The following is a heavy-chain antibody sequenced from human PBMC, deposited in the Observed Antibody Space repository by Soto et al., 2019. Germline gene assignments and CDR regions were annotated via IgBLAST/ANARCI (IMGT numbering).Heavy chain of an antibody. CDR3: AKDQWFSDNVWGSIRYPYYFAL. J-gene: IGHJ4*02. V-gene: IGHV3-23*01. CDR1: GFSFSSYS. CDR2: ITGSGARA. D-gene: IGHD3-16*01. Sequence: ELQLLESGGGLVRPGGSMSVSCAASGFSFSSYSMSWVRQAPGKGLEWVSGITGSGARAAYAYSVKGRFTISRDNFNKILHWDMKSLIVEDTATYLCAKDQWFSDNVWGSIRYPYYFALWGQGSPVTFYS.